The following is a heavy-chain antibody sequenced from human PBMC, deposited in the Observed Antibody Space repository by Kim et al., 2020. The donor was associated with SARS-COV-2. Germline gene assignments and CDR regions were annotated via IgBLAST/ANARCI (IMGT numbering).Heavy chain of an antibody. CDR1: GCSISSSSYY. D-gene: IGHD3-9*01. V-gene: IGHV4-39*07. Sequence: SETLSLTCTVSGCSISSSSYYWGWIRQPPGKGLEWIGSIYYSGSTYYNPSLKSRVTISVDTSKNQFSLKLSSVTDPDTAVYYCASYNILTGYYLPYFDYWGQGTLVTVSS. J-gene: IGHJ4*02. CDR2: IYYSGST. CDR3: ASYNILTGYYLPYFDY.